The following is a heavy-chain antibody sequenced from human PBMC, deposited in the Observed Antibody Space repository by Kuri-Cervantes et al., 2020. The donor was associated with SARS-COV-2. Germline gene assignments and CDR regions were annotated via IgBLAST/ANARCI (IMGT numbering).Heavy chain of an antibody. Sequence: ASGKVSCKASGYTFTGHYMHWVRQAPGQGLEWMGVINPSGGSTSYSQKFQGRVTLTRDTSTNTFYMELSSLRSDGTAVYYCAKDAGPGEMATIFGVGRPRGFGNRWIDYWGQGSLVTVSS. J-gene: IGHJ4*02. D-gene: IGHD5-24*01. CDR3: AKDAGPGEMATIFGVGRPRGFGNRWIDY. V-gene: IGHV1-46*01. CDR2: INPSGGST. CDR1: GYTFTGHY.